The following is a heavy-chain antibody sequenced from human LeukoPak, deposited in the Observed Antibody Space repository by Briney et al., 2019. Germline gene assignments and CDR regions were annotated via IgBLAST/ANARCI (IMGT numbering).Heavy chain of an antibody. J-gene: IGHJ3*02. V-gene: IGHV4-30-4*08. D-gene: IGHD2-15*01. CDR2: IYYSGST. Sequence: SETLSLTCTVSGGSISSGDYYWSWIRQPPGKGLEWIGYIYYSGSTYYNPSLKSRVTISVDTSKNQFSLKLSSVTAADTAVYYCARDRGLGYCSGGSCFYAFDIWGQGTMVTVSS. CDR3: ARDRGLGYCSGGSCFYAFDI. CDR1: GGSISSGDYY.